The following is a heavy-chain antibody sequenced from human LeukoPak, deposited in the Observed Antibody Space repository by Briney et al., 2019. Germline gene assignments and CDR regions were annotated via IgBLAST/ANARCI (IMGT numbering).Heavy chain of an antibody. CDR1: GVSISAYY. CDR2: IYYSAIT. CDR3: ARHVIGTYDH. D-gene: IGHD1-1*01. J-gene: IGHJ4*02. Sequence: SETLSLTCTVSGVSISAYYWSWIRQSPGKGLEWIGYIYYSAITSYNPSLKSRVTISVDTSSNQFSLKLSSVTAADTAVYYCARHVIGTYDHWGQGTLVTVSS. V-gene: IGHV4-59*08.